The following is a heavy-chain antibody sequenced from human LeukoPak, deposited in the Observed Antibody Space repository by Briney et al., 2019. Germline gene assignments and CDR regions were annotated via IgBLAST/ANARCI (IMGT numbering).Heavy chain of an antibody. D-gene: IGHD3-10*01. CDR1: GFTFSSYA. CDR2: ISGSGGST. CDR3: AKEGSGSRRTSYWYFDL. Sequence: GGSLRLSCAASGFTFSSYAMSWVRQAPGKGLEWVSAISGSGGSTYYADSVKGRFTISRDNSKNTLYLHMNSLRAEDTAVYYCAKEGSGSRRTSYWYFDLWGRGTLVTVSS. J-gene: IGHJ2*01. V-gene: IGHV3-23*01.